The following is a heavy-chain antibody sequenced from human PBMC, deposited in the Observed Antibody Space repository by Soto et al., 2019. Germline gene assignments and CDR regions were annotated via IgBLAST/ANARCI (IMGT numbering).Heavy chain of an antibody. D-gene: IGHD2-15*01. CDR2: ISSSGSTI. CDR1: GFTFSDYY. V-gene: IGHV3-11*01. J-gene: IGHJ4*02. CDR3: ARTRGDCSGGSCYVLYFDY. Sequence: GGSLRLSCAASGFTFSDYYMSWIRQAPGKGLEWVSYISSSGSTIYYADSVKGRFTISRDNAKNSLYLQMNSLRAEDTAVYYCARTRGDCSGGSCYVLYFDYWGQGTLVTVSS.